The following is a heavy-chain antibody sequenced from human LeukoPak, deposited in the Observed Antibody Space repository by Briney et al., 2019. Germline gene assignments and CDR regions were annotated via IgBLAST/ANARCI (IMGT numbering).Heavy chain of an antibody. CDR1: GGPINGYS. CDR3: ARLGGNWNSPGRDY. J-gene: IGHJ4*02. D-gene: IGHD3-10*01. CDR2: ISYTGTT. V-gene: IGHV4-59*08. Sequence: SETLSLTCSVSGGPINGYSWTWIRQPPGMRLEWVGHISYTGTTNYNPSLTTRVAISVDTSKNQFSLKLTSVTAADTGMYFCARLGGNWNSPGRDYWGQGTLVTVSS.